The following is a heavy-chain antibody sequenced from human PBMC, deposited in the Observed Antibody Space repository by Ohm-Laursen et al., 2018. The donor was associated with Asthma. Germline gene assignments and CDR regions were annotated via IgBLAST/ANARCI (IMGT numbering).Heavy chain of an antibody. Sequence: SETLSLTCTVSGDSISSGNNYWSWIRQHPGKGLEWIGYIYYSGITYSNPSLRSRVSISVDTSKNQFSLKLSPVTAADTAVYYCAREDFDWPPGYCDYWGQGTLVTVSS. J-gene: IGHJ4*02. CDR1: GDSISSGNNY. V-gene: IGHV4-31*03. D-gene: IGHD3-9*01. CDR2: IYYSGIT. CDR3: AREDFDWPPGYCDY.